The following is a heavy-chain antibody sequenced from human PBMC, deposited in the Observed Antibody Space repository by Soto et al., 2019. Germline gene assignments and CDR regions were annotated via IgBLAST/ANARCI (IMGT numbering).Heavy chain of an antibody. Sequence: EVQLVQSGAEVKKPGESLKISCKASGYSFTSNWIGWVRQIPGKGLEWMGTFYPGDSDGRYSPSFQGQVTISVDKSISTAYLQWSSLKASDTAIYYCARQIRESGGALDVWGQGTMVTVSS. CDR1: GYSFTSNW. D-gene: IGHD3-10*01. CDR3: ARQIRESGGALDV. V-gene: IGHV5-51*01. J-gene: IGHJ3*01. CDR2: FYPGDSDG.